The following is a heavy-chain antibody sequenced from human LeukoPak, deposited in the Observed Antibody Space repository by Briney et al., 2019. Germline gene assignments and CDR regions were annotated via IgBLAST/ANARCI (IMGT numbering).Heavy chain of an antibody. CDR3: AKYYDSSGYHGYGY. V-gene: IGHV3-21*01. D-gene: IGHD3-22*01. CDR1: GFTFSSYS. Sequence: GGSLRLSCAASGFTFSSYSMNWVRQAPGKGLEWVSSISSSSSHIYYADSVKGRFTISRDNDKNSLYLQMNSLRAEDTAVYYCAKYYDSSGYHGYGYWGQGTLVTVSS. CDR2: ISSSSSHI. J-gene: IGHJ4*02.